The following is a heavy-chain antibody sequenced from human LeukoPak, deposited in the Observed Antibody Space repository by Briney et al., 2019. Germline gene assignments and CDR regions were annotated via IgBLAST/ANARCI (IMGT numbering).Heavy chain of an antibody. J-gene: IGHJ4*02. V-gene: IGHV1-46*01. CDR1: GYXFISYY. D-gene: IGHD5-24*01. Sequence: ASVKVSCKASGYXFISYYIHWVRQAPGQGLEWMGLINPSSGNTPYAQQFQGRVTMTRDTSTSTVYMELSSLRSEDTAVYYCARVSGRDGYNPFDYWGQGTLVTVSS. CDR3: ARVSGRDGYNPFDY. CDR2: INPSSGNT.